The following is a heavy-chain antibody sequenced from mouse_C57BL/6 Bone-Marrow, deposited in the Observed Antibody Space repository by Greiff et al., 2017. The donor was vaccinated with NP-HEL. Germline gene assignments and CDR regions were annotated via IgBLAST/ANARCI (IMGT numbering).Heavy chain of an antibody. CDR1: GYTFTIYW. CDR3: AREGLYYDYDFFDY. J-gene: IGHJ2*01. CDR2: IDPSDSYT. V-gene: IGHV1-69*01. D-gene: IGHD2-4*01. Sequence: VQLQQPGAELVMPGASVKLSCKASGYTFTIYWMHWVKQRPGQGLEWIGEIDPSDSYTNYNQKFKGKSTLTVDKSSSTAYMQLSSLTSEDSAVYYCAREGLYYDYDFFDYWGQGTTLTVSS.